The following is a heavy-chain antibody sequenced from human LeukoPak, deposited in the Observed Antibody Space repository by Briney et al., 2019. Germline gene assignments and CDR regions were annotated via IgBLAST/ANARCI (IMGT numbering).Heavy chain of an antibody. CDR1: RGTFSSYA. Sequence: GASVKVSCKASRGTFSSYAISWVRQAPGQGLEWMGGIIPIFGTANYAQKFQGRVTITTDESTSTAYMELSSLRSEDTAVYYCARSPQIYYDFWSGYSSDWYYYMDVWGKGTTVTVSS. D-gene: IGHD3-3*01. V-gene: IGHV1-69*05. CDR3: ARSPQIYYDFWSGYSSDWYYYMDV. CDR2: IIPIFGTA. J-gene: IGHJ6*03.